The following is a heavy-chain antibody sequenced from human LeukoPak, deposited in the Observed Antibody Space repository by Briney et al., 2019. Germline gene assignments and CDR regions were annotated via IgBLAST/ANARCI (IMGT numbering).Heavy chain of an antibody. D-gene: IGHD3-3*01. CDR1: GFTFSSYA. CDR2: ISGSGGST. V-gene: IGHV3-23*01. Sequence: PGGSLRLSCAASGFTFSSYAMSWVRQAPGKGLEWVSAISGSGGSTYYADSVKGRFTISRDNSKNTLYLQMNSLRAEDTAVYCCAKDRGVGYDFWSGYAETYYFDYWGQGTLVTVSS. J-gene: IGHJ4*02. CDR3: AKDRGVGYDFWSGYAETYYFDY.